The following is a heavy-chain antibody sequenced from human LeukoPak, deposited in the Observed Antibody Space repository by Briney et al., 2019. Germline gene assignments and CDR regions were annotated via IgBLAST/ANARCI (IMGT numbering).Heavy chain of an antibody. D-gene: IGHD6-6*01. Sequence: SETLSLTCAVYGGSFSGYYWSWIRQPPGKGLKWIGEINHSGSTNYNPSLKSRVTISVDTSKNQFSLKLSSVTAADTAVYYCARMQPVRYYYYGMDVWGQGTTVTVSS. J-gene: IGHJ6*02. CDR2: INHSGST. CDR1: GGSFSGYY. V-gene: IGHV4-34*01. CDR3: ARMQPVRYYYYGMDV.